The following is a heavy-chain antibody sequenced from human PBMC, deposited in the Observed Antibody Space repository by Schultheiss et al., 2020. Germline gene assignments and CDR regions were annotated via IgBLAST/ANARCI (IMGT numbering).Heavy chain of an antibody. V-gene: IGHV4-34*01. Sequence: ESLKISCAASGFRFSDYYMTWIRQAPGKGLEWIGEINHSGSTNYNPSLKSRVTISVDTSKNQFSLKLSSVTAADTAVYYCARAGKAARGLPTYNWFDPWGQGTLVNVSS. J-gene: IGHJ5*02. CDR1: GFRFSDYY. CDR3: ARAGKAARGLPTYNWFDP. CDR2: INHSGST. D-gene: IGHD6-6*01.